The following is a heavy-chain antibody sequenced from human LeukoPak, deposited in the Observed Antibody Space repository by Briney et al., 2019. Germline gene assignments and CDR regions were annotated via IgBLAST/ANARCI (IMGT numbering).Heavy chain of an antibody. CDR3: ARGIESYGDYGY. V-gene: IGHV4-59*01. Sequence: SETLSLTCTVSGGSISGSYWSWIRQPPGKGLEWIAYMYNSGSTNYNPSLKSRVTISIDTSKNQFSLKLSSLTAADTAIYYCARGIESYGDYGYWGQGNLVTVSS. CDR1: GGSISGSY. J-gene: IGHJ4*02. D-gene: IGHD4-17*01. CDR2: MYNSGST.